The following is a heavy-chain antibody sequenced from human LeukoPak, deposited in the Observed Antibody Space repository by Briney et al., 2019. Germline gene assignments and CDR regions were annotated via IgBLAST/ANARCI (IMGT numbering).Heavy chain of an antibody. CDR2: INPSGGST. D-gene: IGHD3-3*01. Sequence: ASVKVSCTASGSTFTSYYMHWVRQAPGQGLEWMGIINPSGGSTGYARRFQGRVTMNRDMSTSTVYMELSSLRSEDTAVYNCARDRGVSYYDFWNAYYPGPTIDYWGQGTLVTVSS. V-gene: IGHV1-46*01. CDR1: GSTFTSYY. J-gene: IGHJ4*02. CDR3: ARDRGVSYYDFWNAYYPGPTIDY.